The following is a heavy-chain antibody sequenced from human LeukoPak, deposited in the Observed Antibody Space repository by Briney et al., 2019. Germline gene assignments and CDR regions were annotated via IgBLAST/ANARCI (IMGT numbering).Heavy chain of an antibody. D-gene: IGHD3-22*01. CDR1: GGSFSGYY. J-gene: IGHJ6*02. Sequence: SETLSLTCAVYGGSFSGYYWSWIRQPPGKGLEWIGEINHSGSTNHNPSLKSRVTISVDTSKNQFSLKLSSVTAADTAVYYCAGGLIGMDVWGQGTTVTVSS. CDR2: INHSGST. CDR3: AGGLIGMDV. V-gene: IGHV4-34*01.